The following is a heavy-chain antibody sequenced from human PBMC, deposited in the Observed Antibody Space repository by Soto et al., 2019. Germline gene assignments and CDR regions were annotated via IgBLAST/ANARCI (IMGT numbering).Heavy chain of an antibody. Sequence: PGGSLRLSCAASGFTFSSYAMSWVRQAPGKGLEWVSAISGSGGSTYYADSVKGRFTIPRDNSKNTLYLQMNSLRAEDTAVYYCAKGSYSSYYYYGMDVWGQGTTVTVSS. V-gene: IGHV3-23*01. D-gene: IGHD3-10*01. CDR1: GFTFSSYA. CDR3: AKGSYSSYYYYGMDV. CDR2: ISGSGGST. J-gene: IGHJ6*02.